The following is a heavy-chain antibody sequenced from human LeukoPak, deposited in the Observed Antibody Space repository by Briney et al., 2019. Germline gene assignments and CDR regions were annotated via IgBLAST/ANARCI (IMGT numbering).Heavy chain of an antibody. CDR3: ARDFGGSSSSPFDY. V-gene: IGHV4-59*01. J-gene: IGHJ4*02. D-gene: IGHD6-6*01. CDR2: IYYSGYT. CDR1: GGSISSYY. Sequence: SETLSLTCTVSGGSISSYYWSWIRRPPGKGLEWIGYIYYSGYTNYNPSLKSRVTISVDTSKNQFSLKLNSVTAADTAVYYCARDFGGSSSSPFDYWGQGTLVTVSS.